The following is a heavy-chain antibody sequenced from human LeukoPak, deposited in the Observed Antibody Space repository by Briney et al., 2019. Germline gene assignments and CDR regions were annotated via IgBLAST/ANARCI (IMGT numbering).Heavy chain of an antibody. CDR3: ARGYGGNTKGAAGFDY. D-gene: IGHD4/OR15-4a*01. J-gene: IGHJ4*02. CDR2: INHSGST. Sequence: SETLSLTCAVYGGSFSGYYWSWIRQPPGKGLEWIGEINHSGSTNYNPSLKSRVTISVDTSKNQFSLKLRSVTAADTAVYYCARGYGGNTKGAAGFDYWGQGTLVSVSS. V-gene: IGHV4-34*01. CDR1: GGSFSGYY.